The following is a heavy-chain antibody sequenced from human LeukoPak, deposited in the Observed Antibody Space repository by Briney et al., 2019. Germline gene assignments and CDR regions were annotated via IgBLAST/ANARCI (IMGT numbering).Heavy chain of an antibody. CDR2: ISSSGSTI. J-gene: IGHJ3*02. CDR1: GFTFSSYE. D-gene: IGHD3-22*01. V-gene: IGHV3-48*03. Sequence: LPGGSLRLSCAASGFTFSSYEMNWVRQAPGKGLEWVSYISSSGSTIYYADSVKGRFTISRDNAKNSLYLQMNSLRAEDTAVYYCARGLFLTDVFDIWGQGTMVTVSS. CDR3: ARGLFLTDVFDI.